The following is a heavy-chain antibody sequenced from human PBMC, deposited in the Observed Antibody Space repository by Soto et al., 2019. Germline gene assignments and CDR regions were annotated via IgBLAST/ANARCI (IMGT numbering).Heavy chain of an antibody. J-gene: IGHJ4*02. CDR3: ARLEGLATISYYFDY. V-gene: IGHV4-39*01. CDR1: GDSINSDNYY. Sequence: QLPLQESGPGLVKPSETLSLTCSVSGDSINSDNYYWGWIRQPPGKGLEWIGSIYYRGNTYYNPSLKTRFTISLDKSKSQFSLKLNSVTAADSAVYFCARLEGLATISYYFDYWGQGTLVTVSS. CDR2: IYYRGNT. D-gene: IGHD3-9*01.